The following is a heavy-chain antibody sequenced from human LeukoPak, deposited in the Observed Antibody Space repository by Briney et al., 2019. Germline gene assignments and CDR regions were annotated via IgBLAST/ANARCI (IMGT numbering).Heavy chain of an antibody. CDR1: GFTIRNQV. J-gene: IGHJ5*02. D-gene: IGHD3-10*01. Sequence: GGSLRLSCEASGFTIRNQVMTWVRQAPGKGPEWVASESGSGHNTYYSESVRGRFAISRDNSKNTLFLQMSSLRVEDTAVYYCATDWTLRGVPTFFDPWGQGTVVSVSS. CDR2: ESGSGHNT. V-gene: IGHV3-23*01. CDR3: ATDWTLRGVPTFFDP.